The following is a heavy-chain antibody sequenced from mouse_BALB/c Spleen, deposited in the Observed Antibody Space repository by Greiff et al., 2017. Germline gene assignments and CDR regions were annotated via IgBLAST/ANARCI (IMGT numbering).Heavy chain of an antibody. V-gene: IGHV5-12-1*01. Sequence: EVQGVESGGGLVKPGGSLKLSCAASGFAFSSYDMSWVRQTPEKRLEWVAYISSGGGSTYYPDTVKGRYTISRDKAKNTLYLQMSSLKSEDTAMYYCARQYCANYEWYFDVWGAGTTVTVSS. CDR3: ARQYCANYEWYFDV. CDR1: GFAFSSYD. D-gene: IGHD2-1*01. J-gene: IGHJ1*01. CDR2: ISSGGGST.